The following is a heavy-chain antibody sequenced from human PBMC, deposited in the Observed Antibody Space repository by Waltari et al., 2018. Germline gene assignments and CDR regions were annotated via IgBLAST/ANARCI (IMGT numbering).Heavy chain of an antibody. CDR3: VRAYYDGRLDY. J-gene: IGHJ4*01. D-gene: IGHD3-22*01. V-gene: IGHV3-74*01. Sequence: VQLVVSVGGLVQPEGSLRLSCAASGFTFNNFWMHWVRQDAGKGLMWVSRIKNDGSGPIYAESVKGRFTISRDNAKNTLYLQMNSLRPEDTAVYYCVRAYYDGRLDYWGQGTLVTASS. CDR1: GFTFNNFW. CDR2: IKNDGSGP.